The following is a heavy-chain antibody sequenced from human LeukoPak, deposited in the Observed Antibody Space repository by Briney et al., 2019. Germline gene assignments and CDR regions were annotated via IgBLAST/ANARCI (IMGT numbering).Heavy chain of an antibody. CDR3: ARSGTCRSCIAAAGRHFDY. CDR2: INPNSGGT. Sequence: ASVKVSCKASGYTFTGYYMHWVRQAPGQGLEWTGWINPNSGGTNYAQKFQGRVTMTRDTSISTAYLQWSSLKASDTAMYYCARSGTCRSCIAAAGRHFDYWGQGTLVTVSS. V-gene: IGHV1-2*02. J-gene: IGHJ4*02. D-gene: IGHD6-13*01. CDR1: GYTFTGYY.